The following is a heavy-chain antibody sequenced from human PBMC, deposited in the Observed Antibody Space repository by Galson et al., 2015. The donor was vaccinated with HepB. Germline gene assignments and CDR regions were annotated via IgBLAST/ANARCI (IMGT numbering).Heavy chain of an antibody. CDR3: AREKEESYGFDP. Sequence: SLRLSCAASGFTISSYWMSWVRQAPGKGLEWVANIKKYGSEKYYVDSVKGRFTISRDNAKNSLYLQMNSLRAEDTAVYYCAREKEESYGFDPWGQGTLVTVSS. D-gene: IGHD4-17*01. CDR1: GFTISSYW. V-gene: IGHV3-7*01. CDR2: IKKYGSEK. J-gene: IGHJ5*02.